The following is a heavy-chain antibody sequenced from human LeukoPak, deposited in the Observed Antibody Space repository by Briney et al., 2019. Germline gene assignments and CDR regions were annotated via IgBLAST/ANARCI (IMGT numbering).Heavy chain of an antibody. D-gene: IGHD4-17*01. V-gene: IGHV1-18*01. CDR2: ITSYDGET. Sequence: GASVKVSCKASGYTFTSYGISWVRQAPGRGLEWMGLITSYDGETNYAQKFQDRVTMTTDPATSTAFLEVRSLTSDDTAVYFCARDPDFGENTWGQGTLVIVSS. J-gene: IGHJ4*02. CDR1: GYTFTSYG. CDR3: ARDPDFGENT.